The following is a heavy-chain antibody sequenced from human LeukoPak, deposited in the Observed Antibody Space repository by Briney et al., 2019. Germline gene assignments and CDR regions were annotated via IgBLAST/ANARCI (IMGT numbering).Heavy chain of an antibody. D-gene: IGHD1-26*01. Sequence: GGSLRLSCAASGFTFSSYWMHWVRQAPGKGLVWVSRINSDGSSTSYADSVKGRFTNSRDNAKNTLYLQMNSLRAEDTAVYYCARDLPYSGSYSYFDYWGQGTLVTVSS. CDR2: INSDGSST. J-gene: IGHJ4*02. CDR1: GFTFSSYW. CDR3: ARDLPYSGSYSYFDY. V-gene: IGHV3-74*01.